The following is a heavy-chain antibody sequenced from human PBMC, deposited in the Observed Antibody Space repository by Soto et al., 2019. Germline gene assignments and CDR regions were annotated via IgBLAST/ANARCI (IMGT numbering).Heavy chain of an antibody. CDR3: VRDRTKTLREWADP. D-gene: IGHD3-16*01. CDR1: GASIMVFY. V-gene: IGHV4-4*07. Sequence: TLSLTCTVCGASIMVFYWSWIRKSAGKGLERIARIDATGTTDYNPSLKSRVMMSVDTSKKQFSLKLRSVTAADTAVYYCVRDRTKTLREWADPWGKRISVTDSS. CDR2: IDATGTT. J-gene: IGHJ5*02.